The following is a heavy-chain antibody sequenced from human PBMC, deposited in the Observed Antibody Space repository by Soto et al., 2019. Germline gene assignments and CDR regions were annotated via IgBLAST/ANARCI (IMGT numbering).Heavy chain of an antibody. J-gene: IGHJ6*02. V-gene: IGHV3-33*01. CDR3: ARSQIFGVAGVYYYYGMDV. CDR2: IWYDGSNK. D-gene: IGHD3-3*01. CDR1: GFTFSSYG. Sequence: GGSLRLSCAASGFTFSSYGMHWVRQATGKGLEWVAVIWYDGSNKYYADSVKGRFTISRDNSKNTLYLQMNSLRAEDTAVYYCARSQIFGVAGVYYYYGMDVWGQGTTVTVSS.